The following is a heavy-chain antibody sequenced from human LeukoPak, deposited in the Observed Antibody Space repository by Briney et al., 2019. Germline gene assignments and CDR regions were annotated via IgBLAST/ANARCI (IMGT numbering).Heavy chain of an antibody. CDR3: AGPQTSGWWGFDY. Sequence: GGSLRLSCAASGFTFSSYGMNWVRQAPGKGLEWVAVIWYDGSNKYYADSVKGRFTISRDNSKNTLYLQMNSLRAEDTAVYYCAGPQTSGWWGFDYWGQGTLVTVSS. CDR1: GFTFSSYG. V-gene: IGHV3-33*01. D-gene: IGHD2-15*01. J-gene: IGHJ4*02. CDR2: IWYDGSNK.